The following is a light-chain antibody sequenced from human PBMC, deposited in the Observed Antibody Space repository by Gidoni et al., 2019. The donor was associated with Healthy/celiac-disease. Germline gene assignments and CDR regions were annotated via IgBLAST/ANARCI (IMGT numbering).Light chain of an antibody. J-gene: IGLJ2*01. Sequence: SPGQTAIITCSGDKLGDKYACWYQQKPGQSPVLVIYQDSKRPSGIPERFSGSNSGNTATLTISGTQAMDEADYYCQAWDSSNVVFGGGTKLTVL. CDR3: QAWDSSNVV. CDR2: QDS. V-gene: IGLV3-1*01. CDR1: KLGDKY.